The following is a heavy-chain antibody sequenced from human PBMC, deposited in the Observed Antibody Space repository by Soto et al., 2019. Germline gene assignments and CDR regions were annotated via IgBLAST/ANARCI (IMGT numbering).Heavy chain of an antibody. CDR2: IYHSGST. V-gene: IGHV4-4*02. CDR1: GGSISSSNW. D-gene: IGHD3-16*01. CDR3: ARAEGGLQYWYFDL. J-gene: IGHJ2*01. Sequence: SETLSLTCAVSGGSISSSNWWSWVRQPPGKGLEWIGEIYHSGSTNYNPSLKSRVTISVDKSKNQFSLKLSSVTAADTAVYYCARAEGGLQYWYFDLWGRGTLVTVSS.